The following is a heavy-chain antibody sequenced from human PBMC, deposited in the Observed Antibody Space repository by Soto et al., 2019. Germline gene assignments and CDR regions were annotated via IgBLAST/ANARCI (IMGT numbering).Heavy chain of an antibody. CDR1: GFTFSNYA. D-gene: IGHD3-22*01. Sequence: WGSLRISCVPSGFTFSNYAMSWVRQAPGKGLEWVSGISGSGCSTYYADSVKGRFTISRDKSKITLFLQMNSLRAEDTPVYYCAKGTHYYDRSSSDYWGQGTMVTVSS. CDR3: AKGTHYYDRSSSDY. J-gene: IGHJ4*02. CDR2: ISGSGCST. V-gene: IGHV3-23*01.